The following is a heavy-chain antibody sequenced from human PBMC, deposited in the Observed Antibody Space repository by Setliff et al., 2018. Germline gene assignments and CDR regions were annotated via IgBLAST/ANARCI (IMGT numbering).Heavy chain of an antibody. D-gene: IGHD1-20*01. Sequence: PGGSLRLSCVASGFTFSSHGMTWVRLAPGKGLEWISYISTSSSTIYYADFVKGRFTISRDISKDTLYLQMNSLRAEDTAVYYCARVGLSGTSGYYYYMDVWGKGTTVTVSS. J-gene: IGHJ6*03. CDR1: GFTFSSHG. V-gene: IGHV3-48*01. CDR2: ISTSSSTI. CDR3: ARVGLSGTSGYYYYMDV.